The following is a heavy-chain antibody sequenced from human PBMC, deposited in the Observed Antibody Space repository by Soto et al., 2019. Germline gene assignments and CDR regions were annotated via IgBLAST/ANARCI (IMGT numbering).Heavy chain of an antibody. CDR2: ISDSSSTI. Sequence: GGSLRLSCAASGFTFSHYWMHWVRQAPGKGLEWVSYISDSSSTIHYADSVKGRFTISRDNAKNSLYLQMSSLRAEDTAVYYCARDDYPYYDDSSGYHFDYWGQGALVTVSS. J-gene: IGHJ4*02. V-gene: IGHV3-48*01. D-gene: IGHD3-22*01. CDR3: ARDDYPYYDDSSGYHFDY. CDR1: GFTFSHYW.